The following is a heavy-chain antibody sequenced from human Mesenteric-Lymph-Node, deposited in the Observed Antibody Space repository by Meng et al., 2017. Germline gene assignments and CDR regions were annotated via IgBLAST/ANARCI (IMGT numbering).Heavy chain of an antibody. V-gene: IGHV3-23*01. D-gene: IGHD7-27*01. Sequence: GGSLRLSCAASGFTFSNYAMSWVRQAPGKGLHWVTAISDSGAGTYYADSVKGRFTISRDNSKNTLYLQMNSLRAEDTAVYYCARDGTWGTRNWFDPWGQGTLVTVSS. CDR3: ARDGTWGTRNWFDP. CDR1: GFTFSNYA. CDR2: ISDSGAGT. J-gene: IGHJ5*01.